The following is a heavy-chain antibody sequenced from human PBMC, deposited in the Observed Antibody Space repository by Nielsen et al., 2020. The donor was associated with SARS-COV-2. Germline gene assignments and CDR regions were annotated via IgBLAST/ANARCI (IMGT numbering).Heavy chain of an antibody. J-gene: IGHJ6*03. V-gene: IGHV4-34*01. CDR2: INHSGNT. Sequence: WIRQPPGKGLQWIGEINHSGNTDYNPSLKSRVTLSVDRSKNQFSLKLSSVTAADSAVYYCARGETSRSLFGYFMDVWGKGTTVTVSS. CDR3: ARGETSRSLFGYFMDV. D-gene: IGHD3-10*01.